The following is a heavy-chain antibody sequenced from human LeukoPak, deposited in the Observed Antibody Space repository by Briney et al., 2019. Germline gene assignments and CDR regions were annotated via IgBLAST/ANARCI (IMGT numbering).Heavy chain of an antibody. J-gene: IGHJ4*02. Sequence: SVKVSCKASGGTFSSHAISWVRQAPGQGLEWMGGIIPIFGTANYAQKFQGRVTITTDESTSTAYMELSSLRSEDTAVYYCARASFIWGLGDYWGQGTLVTVSS. V-gene: IGHV1-69*05. CDR1: GGTFSSHA. CDR2: IIPIFGTA. D-gene: IGHD3-16*01. CDR3: ARASFIWGLGDY.